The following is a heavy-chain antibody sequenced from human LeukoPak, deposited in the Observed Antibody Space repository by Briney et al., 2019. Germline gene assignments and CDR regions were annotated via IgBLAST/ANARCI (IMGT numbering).Heavy chain of an antibody. J-gene: IGHJ4*02. D-gene: IGHD3-10*01. V-gene: IGHV3-53*01. Sequence: TGGSLRLSCTASGFTVSSNYMSWVRQAPGKGLEWVSVIYSGGSTYYADSVKDRFTISRDNSKNTLYLQMNSLRADDTAVYYCAKLGMVRGEGYWGQGTLVTVST. CDR2: IYSGGST. CDR3: AKLGMVRGEGY. CDR1: GFTVSSNY.